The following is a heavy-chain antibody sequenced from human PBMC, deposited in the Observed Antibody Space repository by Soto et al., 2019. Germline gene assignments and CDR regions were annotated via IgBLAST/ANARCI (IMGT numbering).Heavy chain of an antibody. J-gene: IGHJ4*02. CDR1: GFTFSSYG. D-gene: IGHD5-12*01. CDR2: IWYDGSNK. Sequence: QVQLVESGGGVVQPGRSLRLSCAASGFTFSSYGMHWVRQAPGKGLEWVAVIWYDGSNKYYADSVKGRFTISRDNSKNTLYLQMTSLRAEDTAVYYCARVRGSYNYEGYDYWGQGTLVTVSS. V-gene: IGHV3-33*01. CDR3: ARVRGSYNYEGYDY.